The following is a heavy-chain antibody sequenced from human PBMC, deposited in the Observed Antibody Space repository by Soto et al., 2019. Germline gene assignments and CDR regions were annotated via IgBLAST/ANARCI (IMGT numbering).Heavy chain of an antibody. CDR1: GGSIGSYY. J-gene: IGHJ5*02. CDR2: IYYSGST. Sequence: SETLSLTCTVSGGSIGSYYWSWIRQPPGKGLEWIGYIYYSGSTNYNPSLKSRVTISVDTSKNQFSLKLSSVTAADTAVYYCARYIAARRGNWFDPWGQGTLVTVSP. V-gene: IGHV4-59*08. D-gene: IGHD6-6*01. CDR3: ARYIAARRGNWFDP.